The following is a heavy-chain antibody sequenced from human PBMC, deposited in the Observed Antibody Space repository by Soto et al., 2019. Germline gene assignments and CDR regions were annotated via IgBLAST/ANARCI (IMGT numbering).Heavy chain of an antibody. V-gene: IGHV4-31*03. Sequence: SETLPLTCTVSGGSISSGGYYWSWIRQHPGKGLEWIGYIYYSGSTYYNPSLKSRVTISVDTSKNQFSLKLSSVTAAGTAVYYCAREPGSHRRWFDPWGQGTLVTVSS. CDR2: IYYSGST. J-gene: IGHJ5*02. CDR1: GGSISSGGYY. CDR3: AREPGSHRRWFDP.